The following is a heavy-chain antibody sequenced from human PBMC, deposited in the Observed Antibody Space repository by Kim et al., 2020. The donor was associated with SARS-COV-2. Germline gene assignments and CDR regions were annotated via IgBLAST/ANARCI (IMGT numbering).Heavy chain of an antibody. J-gene: IGHJ4*02. CDR2: LSGSGGST. V-gene: IGHV3-23*01. Sequence: GGSLRLSCAASGFTFSSYAMSWVRQAPGKGLEWVSGLSGSGGSTYYADSVKGRFTISRDNSKNTLYLQMNSLRAEDTAVYYCAKSKYTSIWCGDYWGQGTLVSVSS. CDR1: GFTFSSYA. D-gene: IGHD6-13*01. CDR3: AKSKYTSIWCGDY.